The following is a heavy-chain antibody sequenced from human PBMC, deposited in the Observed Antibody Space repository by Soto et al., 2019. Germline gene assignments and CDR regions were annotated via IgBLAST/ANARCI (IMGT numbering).Heavy chain of an antibody. D-gene: IGHD4-17*01. CDR3: ARDRDYGAWYYYYGMDV. Sequence: QVQLVESGGGVVQPGRSLRLSCAASGFTFSSYAMHWVRQAPGKGLEWVAVISYDGSNKYYADSVKGRFTISRDNSKNTLYLQMSSLRAEDTAVYYCARDRDYGAWYYYYGMDVWGQGTTVTVSS. CDR1: GFTFSSYA. J-gene: IGHJ6*02. CDR2: ISYDGSNK. V-gene: IGHV3-30-3*01.